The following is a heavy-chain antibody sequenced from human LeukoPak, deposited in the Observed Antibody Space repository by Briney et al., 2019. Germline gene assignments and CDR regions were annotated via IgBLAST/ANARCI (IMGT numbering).Heavy chain of an antibody. V-gene: IGHV4-59*01. CDR3: ARGSLGPIAAAGTHSYYYCGMDV. CDR2: IYYSGST. Sequence: SETLSLTCTVPGGSISSYYWSWVRQPPGKGLEWVGHIYYSGSTNYNSSLKSGVTISVDTSKNQFSLKLSSVTAPDTAVYYCARGSLGPIAAAGTHSYYYCGMDVWGQGTTVTVSS. D-gene: IGHD6-13*01. CDR1: GGSISSYY. J-gene: IGHJ6*02.